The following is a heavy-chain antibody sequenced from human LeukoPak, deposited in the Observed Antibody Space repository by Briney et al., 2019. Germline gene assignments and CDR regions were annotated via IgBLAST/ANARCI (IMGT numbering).Heavy chain of an antibody. CDR1: GFTFSDCY. J-gene: IGHJ4*02. V-gene: IGHV3-11*05. Sequence: GGSLRLSCAASGFTFSDCYMSWIRQAPGKGLEWVSYISSSSSYTNYADSVKGRFTISRDNAKNSLYLQMNSLRAEDTAVYYCARVYGSGSAVDYWGQGTLVTVSS. D-gene: IGHD3-10*01. CDR3: ARVYGSGSAVDY. CDR2: ISSSSSYT.